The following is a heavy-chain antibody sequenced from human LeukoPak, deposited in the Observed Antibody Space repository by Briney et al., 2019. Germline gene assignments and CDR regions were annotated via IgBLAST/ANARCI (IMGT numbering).Heavy chain of an antibody. CDR1: GFIFSNYW. CDR3: ARESRSGLDY. V-gene: IGHV3-7*03. D-gene: IGHD3-3*01. J-gene: IGHJ4*02. CDR2: IKQDGGEK. Sequence: PGGSLRLSCAASGFIFSNYWMNWVRLAPGKGLEWVANIKQDGGEKYFADSVKGRFSVSRDSARNSLYLQMNSLRAEDTAVYYCARESRSGLDYWGQGTLVAVSS.